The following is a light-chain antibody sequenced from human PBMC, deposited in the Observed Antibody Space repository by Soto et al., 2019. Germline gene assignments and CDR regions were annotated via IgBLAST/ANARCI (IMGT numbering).Light chain of an antibody. CDR3: QESYSPLWGT. V-gene: IGKV1-39*01. J-gene: IGKJ1*01. Sequence: DIPMTQSPSSLSASVGDRVTITCQTSQSINTYLNWYQQKTGKAPKLLIYGASSLHSGVPLRFSGSGSGTDFTLTISSLEPEDFATYYCQESYSPLWGTCGQGTKVEIK. CDR1: QSINTY. CDR2: GAS.